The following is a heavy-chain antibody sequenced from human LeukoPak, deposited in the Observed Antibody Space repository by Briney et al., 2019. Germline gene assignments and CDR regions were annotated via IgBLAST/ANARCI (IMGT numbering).Heavy chain of an antibody. J-gene: IGHJ4*02. V-gene: IGHV3-30-3*01. CDR1: GFTFSSYA. D-gene: IGHD2-2*01. CDR2: ISYDGSNK. CDR3: ARDRYQLLPFDY. Sequence: GGSLRLSCAASGFTFSSYAMHWVRQAPGKGLEWGAVISYDGSNKYYAGSVKGRFTISRDNSKNTLYLQMNSLRAEDTAVYYCARDRYQLLPFDYWGQGTLVTVSS.